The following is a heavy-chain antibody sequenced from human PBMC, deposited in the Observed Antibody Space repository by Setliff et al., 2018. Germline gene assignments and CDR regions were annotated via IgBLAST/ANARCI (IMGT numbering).Heavy chain of an antibody. J-gene: IGHJ4*02. CDR3: ARYDSSGYSENYYFDY. V-gene: IGHV4-39*07. Sequence: KPSETLSLTCTVSGGSISTTDYYWGWIRQPPGKGLEWIGCVYYSGNTYYSPSLKSRVTMFVDTSENQFSLMLYSVTAADTAIYYCARYDSSGYSENYYFDYWGQGTLVTVSS. D-gene: IGHD3-22*01. CDR1: GGSISTTDYY. CDR2: VYYSGNT.